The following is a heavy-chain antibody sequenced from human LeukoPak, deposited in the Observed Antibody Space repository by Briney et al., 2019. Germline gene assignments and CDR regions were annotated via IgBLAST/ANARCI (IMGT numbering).Heavy chain of an antibody. J-gene: IGHJ4*02. Sequence: GRSLRLSCAASGFTFSSYGMHWVRQAPGKGLEWVAVIWYDGSNKYYADSVKGRFTISRDNSKNTLYLQMNSLRAEDTAVYYSARDGGYDILTGYPIGFDYWGQGTLVTVSS. CDR2: IWYDGSNK. CDR1: GFTFSSYG. D-gene: IGHD3-9*01. V-gene: IGHV3-33*01. CDR3: ARDGGYDILTGYPIGFDY.